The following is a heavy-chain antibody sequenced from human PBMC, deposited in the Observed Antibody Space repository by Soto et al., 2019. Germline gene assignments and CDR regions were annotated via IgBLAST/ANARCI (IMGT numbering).Heavy chain of an antibody. CDR3: ASDTRGRSSHPDY. CDR1: GFTFSSYV. Sequence: GGSLRLSCAASGFTFSSYVMHWVRQAPGKGLEWVAVIWYDGSNKYYAESVKGRFNISRDNSKNTLYLQMNSLTAEDTAVYYCASDTRGRSSHPDYQGPGTLFTLSS. D-gene: IGHD6-6*01. V-gene: IGHV3-33*01. J-gene: IGHJ4*01. CDR2: IWYDGSNK.